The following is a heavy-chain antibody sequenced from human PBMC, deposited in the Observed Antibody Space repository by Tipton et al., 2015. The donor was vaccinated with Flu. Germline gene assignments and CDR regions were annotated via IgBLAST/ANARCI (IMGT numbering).Heavy chain of an antibody. CDR1: GFTFSSYE. CDR3: ARVFHYYDSSGPVR. Sequence: SLRLSCAASGFTFSSYEMNWVRQAPGKGLEWVSYISSSGSTIYYADSVKGRFTISRDNAKNSLYLQMNSLRAEDTAVYYCARVFHYYDSSGPVRWGQGTLVTVSS. V-gene: IGHV3-48*03. D-gene: IGHD3-22*01. J-gene: IGHJ4*02. CDR2: ISSSGSTI.